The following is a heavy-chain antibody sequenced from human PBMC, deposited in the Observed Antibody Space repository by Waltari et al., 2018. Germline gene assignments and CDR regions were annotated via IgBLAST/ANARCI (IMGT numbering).Heavy chain of an antibody. CDR2: IYHRGST. V-gene: IGHV4-4*02. D-gene: IGHD6-13*01. CDR3: ARAEQQLPESPFDY. Sequence: PPGKGLEWIGEIYHRGSTNDNPSLKSRVTISVDKSKNQFSLKLSSVTAADTAVYYCARAEQQLPESPFDYWGQGTLVTVSS. J-gene: IGHJ4*02.